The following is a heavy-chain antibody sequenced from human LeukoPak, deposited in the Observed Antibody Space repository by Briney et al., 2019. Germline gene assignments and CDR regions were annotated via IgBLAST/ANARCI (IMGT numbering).Heavy chain of an antibody. CDR1: GGSFSGYY. CDR2: INHSGST. D-gene: IGHD2-2*02. CDR3: ARSVGGYCSSTSCYRDYYFDY. V-gene: IGHV4-34*01. Sequence: PSETLSLTCAVYGGSFSGYYWSWIRQPPGKGLEWIGEINHSGSTNYNPSLKSRVTISVDTSKNQFSLKLSSVTAADTAVYYCARSVGGYCSSTSCYRDYYFDYWGQGTLVTVSS. J-gene: IGHJ4*02.